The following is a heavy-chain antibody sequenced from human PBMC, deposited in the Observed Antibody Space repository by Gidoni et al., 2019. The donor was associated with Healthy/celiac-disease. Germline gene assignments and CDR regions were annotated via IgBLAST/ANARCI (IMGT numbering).Heavy chain of an antibody. CDR2: IYYSGST. V-gene: IGHV4-31*03. Sequence: QVQLQESGPGLVKHPQTLSLTGTVSGCSLSSGGYYSSWIRQHPGKGLEWIGYIYYSGSTYYNPSLKCRVTISVDTSKNQFSLKLSSVTAADTAVYYCARAVINGFWFDPWGQGTLVTVSS. CDR3: ARAVINGFWFDP. D-gene: IGHD3-22*01. CDR1: GCSLSSGGYY. J-gene: IGHJ5*02.